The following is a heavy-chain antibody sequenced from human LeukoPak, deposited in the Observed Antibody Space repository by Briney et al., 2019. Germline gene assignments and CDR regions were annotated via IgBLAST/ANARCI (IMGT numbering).Heavy chain of an antibody. Sequence: SETLSLTCAVSGGSISSGGYSWSWIRQPPGKGLEWIGYIYHSGSTYYNPSLKSRVTISVDRSKNQFSLKLSSVTAADTAVYYCARGVYYDSSGHSTELDYWGQGTLVTVSS. CDR1: GGSISSGGYS. J-gene: IGHJ4*02. V-gene: IGHV4-30-2*01. CDR3: ARGVYYDSSGHSTELDY. CDR2: IYHSGST. D-gene: IGHD3-22*01.